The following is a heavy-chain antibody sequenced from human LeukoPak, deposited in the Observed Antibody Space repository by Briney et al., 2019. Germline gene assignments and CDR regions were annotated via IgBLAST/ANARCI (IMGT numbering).Heavy chain of an antibody. CDR3: ARDVSAAYVDY. Sequence: ASVKVSCKASGYTFTNYGISWAGQAPGQGLEWMGWISAYNGNTNYAQKFQGRVTMTTDTSTSTAYMELRSLRSDDTAFYYCARDVSAAYVDYWGQGTLVTVSS. CDR1: GYTFTNYG. CDR2: ISAYNGNT. J-gene: IGHJ4*02. D-gene: IGHD6-13*01. V-gene: IGHV1-18*01.